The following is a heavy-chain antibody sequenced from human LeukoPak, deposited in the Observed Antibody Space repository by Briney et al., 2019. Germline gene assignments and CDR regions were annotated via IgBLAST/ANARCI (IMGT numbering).Heavy chain of an antibody. D-gene: IGHD6-13*01. CDR2: IIPIFGTA. CDR3: ARDLIAAAGTGDY. V-gene: IGHV1-69*01. Sequence: SVKVSFKGSVGTFSSYAISWVRQAAGQGLEWMGGIIPIFGTANYAQKFQGRVTITADESTSTAYMELSSLRSEDTAVYYCARDLIAAAGTGDYWGQGTLVTVSS. J-gene: IGHJ4*02. CDR1: VGTFSSYA.